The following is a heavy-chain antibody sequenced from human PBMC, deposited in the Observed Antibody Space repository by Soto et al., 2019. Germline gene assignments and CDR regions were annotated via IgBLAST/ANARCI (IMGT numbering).Heavy chain of an antibody. J-gene: IGHJ3*02. V-gene: IGHV4-39*01. D-gene: IGHD6-13*01. CDR1: GGSISSSSYY. CDR2: IYYSGST. CDR3: ARPLIAAAGPSPRDAFDI. Sequence: QLQLQESGPGLVKPSETLSLTCTVSGGSISSSSYYWGWIRQPPGKGLEWIGRIYYSGSTYYNPSLKSRVTISVDTSKNQFSLKLSSVTAADTAVYYCARPLIAAAGPSPRDAFDIWGQGTMVTVSS.